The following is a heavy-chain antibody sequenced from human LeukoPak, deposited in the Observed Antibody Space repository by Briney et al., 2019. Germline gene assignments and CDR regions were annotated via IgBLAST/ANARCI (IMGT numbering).Heavy chain of an antibody. CDR1: GGSSRSGDYF. CDR2: IHYRGNT. V-gene: IGHV4-30-4*01. D-gene: IGHD4-23*01. J-gene: IGHJ4*02. CDR3: ARENNDYGGKKAFDY. Sequence: PSQTLSLTCAVSGGSSRSGDYFWSWIRQPPGKGLEWIGHIHYRGNTYYNPFLKSRVSISVDTSKNQFSLKLSSVTAAGTAVYYCARENNDYGGKKAFDYWGQGTLVTVSS.